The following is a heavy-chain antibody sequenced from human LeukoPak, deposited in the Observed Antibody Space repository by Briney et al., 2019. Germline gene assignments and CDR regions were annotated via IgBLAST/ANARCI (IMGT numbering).Heavy chain of an antibody. Sequence: GGSLRFSCAASGFTFSHFWMSWVRQAPGKGLEWVAYIKKTGSETYYVDSVKGRFTITRDNTRNSLFLQMYSLRAEDTAVYFCARGGGLDVWGQGATVTVSS. V-gene: IGHV3-7*04. CDR3: ARGGGLDV. CDR1: GFTFSHFW. CDR2: IKKTGSET. J-gene: IGHJ6*02.